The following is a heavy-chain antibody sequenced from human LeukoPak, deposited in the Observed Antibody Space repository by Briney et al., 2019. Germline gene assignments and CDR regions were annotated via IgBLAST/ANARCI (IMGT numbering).Heavy chain of an antibody. J-gene: IGHJ6*03. CDR2: IIPLFDSP. Sequence: ASVKVSCKASGGTFTFGTAGATWVRQASGQRLEWLGGIIPLFDSPHYAPNFQGRLTITADRFSGVAYMDLSSLSSEDTAIYYCARAYIVNTNGDNVYYYMDVWGTGTTVTVSS. CDR3: ARAYIVNTNGDNVYYYMDV. CDR1: GGTFTFGTAG. D-gene: IGHD5-24*01. V-gene: IGHV1-69*06.